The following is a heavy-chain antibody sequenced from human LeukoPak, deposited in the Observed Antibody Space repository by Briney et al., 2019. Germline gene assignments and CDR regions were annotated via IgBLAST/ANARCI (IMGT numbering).Heavy chain of an antibody. V-gene: IGHV4-39*07. CDR2: IYYSGST. Sequence: SETLSLTCTVSGGSISSSSYYWGWIRQPPGKGLEWIGSIYYSGSTYYNPSLKSRVTISVDTSKNQFSLKLSSVTAADTAVYYCARARYYYGSGRRDPAPFDYWGQGTLVTVSS. CDR3: ARARYYYGSGRRDPAPFDY. CDR1: GGSISSSSYY. J-gene: IGHJ4*02. D-gene: IGHD3-10*01.